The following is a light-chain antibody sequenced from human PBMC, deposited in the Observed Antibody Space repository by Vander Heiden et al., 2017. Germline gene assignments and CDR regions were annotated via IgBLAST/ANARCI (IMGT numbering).Light chain of an antibody. Sequence: SSVLTQPPSVSVAPGQHARITCGGNTTGSKSVHGYQQRPGQALVLVVYDDTDRPSGIPERLSGSNSGNTATLTISRGEAGDEDDDYCQVWDSSRVFGGGTKLTVL. CDR2: DDT. CDR3: QVWDSSRV. J-gene: IGLJ3*02. V-gene: IGLV3-21*02. CDR1: TTGSKS.